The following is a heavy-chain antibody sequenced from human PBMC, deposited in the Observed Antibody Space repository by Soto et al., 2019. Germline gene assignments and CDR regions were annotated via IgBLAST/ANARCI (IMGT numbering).Heavy chain of an antibody. D-gene: IGHD1-26*01. V-gene: IGHV6-1*01. CDR2: TYYRSKWYY. CDR1: GDSVSSNSAG. CDR3: AKGAQYSGDKFAY. Sequence: SQTLSLTCAITGDSVSSNSAGWSWVRQSPSRGPEWLGRTYYRSKWYYEYAVSVRGRITINPDTSKNQYSLQLNSVTPEDTAVYFFAKGAQYSGDKFAYCGHGTSVTGSS. J-gene: IGHJ4*01.